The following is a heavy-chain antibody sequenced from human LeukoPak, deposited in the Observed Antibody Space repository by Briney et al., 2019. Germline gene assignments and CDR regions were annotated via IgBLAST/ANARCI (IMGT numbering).Heavy chain of an antibody. CDR1: GGSISSYY. CDR3: ARGGSHFDY. CDR2: IYTSGST. Sequence: YETPYLTCTVSGGSISSYYWSWIRQPAGKGLEWIGRIYTSGSTNYNPSLKSRVTMSVDTSKNQFSLRLSSVTAADTAVYYCARGGSHFDYWGQRTLVTDSS. D-gene: IGHD1-26*01. J-gene: IGHJ4*02. V-gene: IGHV4-4*07.